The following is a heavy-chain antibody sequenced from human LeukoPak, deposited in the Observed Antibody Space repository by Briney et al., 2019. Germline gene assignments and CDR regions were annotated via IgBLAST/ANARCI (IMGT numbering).Heavy chain of an antibody. J-gene: IGHJ6*02. D-gene: IGHD2-15*01. V-gene: IGHV1-69*13. CDR2: IIPIFGTA. Sequence: EASAKVSCKASGGTFSSYAISWVRQAPGQGLEWMGGIIPIFGTANYAQKFQGRVTITADESTSTAYMELSSLRSEDTAVYYCARSAVVVAATQDYYYGMDVWGQGTTVTVSS. CDR3: ARSAVVVAATQDYYYGMDV. CDR1: GGTFSSYA.